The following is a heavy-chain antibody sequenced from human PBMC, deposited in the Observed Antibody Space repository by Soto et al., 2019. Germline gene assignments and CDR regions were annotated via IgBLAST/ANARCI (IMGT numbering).Heavy chain of an antibody. V-gene: IGHV3-23*01. CDR3: AHRRSGYHAFDI. D-gene: IGHD5-12*01. J-gene: IGHJ3*02. Sequence: GGSLRLSCAASGFTFSSYAMSWVRQAPGKGLEWVSAISGSGGSTYYADSVKGRFTISRDNSKNTLYLQMNSLRAEDTAVYYCAHRRSGYHAFDIWGQGTMVTVS. CDR2: ISGSGGST. CDR1: GFTFSSYA.